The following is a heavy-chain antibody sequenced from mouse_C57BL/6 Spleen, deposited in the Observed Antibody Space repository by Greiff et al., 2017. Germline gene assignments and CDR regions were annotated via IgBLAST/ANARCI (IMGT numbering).Heavy chain of an antibody. D-gene: IGHD3-2*02. CDR3: ARLDESSGYPSFGY. Sequence: LQESGPELVKPGASVTISCKASGYAFSSSWMNWVKQRPGKGLEWIGRIYPGDGDTNYNGKFKGKATLTADKSSSTAHMQLSSLTSDDAAVYFCARLDESSGYPSFGYWGQGTTLTVSS. CDR2: IYPGDGDT. V-gene: IGHV1-82*01. CDR1: GYAFSSSW. J-gene: IGHJ2*01.